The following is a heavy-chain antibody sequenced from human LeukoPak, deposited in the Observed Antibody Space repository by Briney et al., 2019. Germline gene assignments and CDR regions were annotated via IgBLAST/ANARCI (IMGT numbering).Heavy chain of an antibody. Sequence: PGGSLRLSCAASGFTFSSYDMHWVRQATGKGLEWVSAIGTAGDTYYPGSVKGRFTISRENAKNSLYLQMNSLRAGDTAVYYCARMGFDHYYGSGTNAFDIWGQGTMVTVSS. V-gene: IGHV3-13*01. CDR3: ARMGFDHYYGSGTNAFDI. CDR2: IGTAGDT. J-gene: IGHJ3*02. CDR1: GFTFSSYD. D-gene: IGHD3-10*01.